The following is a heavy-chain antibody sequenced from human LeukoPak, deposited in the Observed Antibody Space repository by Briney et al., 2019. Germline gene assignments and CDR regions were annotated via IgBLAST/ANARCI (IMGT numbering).Heavy chain of an antibody. D-gene: IGHD3-22*01. CDR3: ARSYYDSSWYAFGI. V-gene: IGHV4-4*07. Sequence: SETLSLTCTVSGGSISSYYWSWIRQPAGKGLEWIGRIYTSGSTNYNPSLKSRVTMSVDTSKNQFSLKLSSVTAADTAVYYCARSYYDSSWYAFGIWGQGTMVTVSS. J-gene: IGHJ3*02. CDR1: GGSISSYY. CDR2: IYTSGST.